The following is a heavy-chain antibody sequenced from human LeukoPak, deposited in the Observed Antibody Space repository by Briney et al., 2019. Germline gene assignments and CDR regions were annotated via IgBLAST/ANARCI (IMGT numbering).Heavy chain of an antibody. Sequence: SETLSLTCAVYGGSFSGYYWSWIRQPPGKGLEWIGEINHSGSTNYNPSLKSRVTISVDTSKNQFSLKLSSVTAADTAVYYCARGFRSVLRYFQVVYYGMDVWGQGTTVTVSS. CDR3: ARGFRSVLRYFQVVYYGMDV. CDR2: INHSGST. D-gene: IGHD3-9*01. J-gene: IGHJ6*02. V-gene: IGHV4-34*01. CDR1: GGSFSGYY.